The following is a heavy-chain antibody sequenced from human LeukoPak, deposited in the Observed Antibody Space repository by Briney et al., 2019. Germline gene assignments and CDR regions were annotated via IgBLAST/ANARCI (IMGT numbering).Heavy chain of an antibody. CDR2: VSHSGST. Sequence: PSETLSLTCTVSGYSISSDYYWGWIRQPPGKGLEWIASVSHSGSTYYNPSLKSRVTISVDTSKNQFSLKLSSVTAADTAVYYCARGLWLVLDWGQGTLVTVSS. V-gene: IGHV4-38-2*02. CDR1: GYSISSDYY. CDR3: ARGLWLVLD. J-gene: IGHJ4*02. D-gene: IGHD6-19*01.